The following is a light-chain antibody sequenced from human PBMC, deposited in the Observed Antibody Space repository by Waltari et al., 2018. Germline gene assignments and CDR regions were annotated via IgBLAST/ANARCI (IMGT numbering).Light chain of an antibody. CDR3: QQYYSSPRT. CDR2: WAS. J-gene: IGKJ4*01. Sequence: DIVMPQSPDSLAVSLGERATINCKSSQSVLYSSNNKNYLTWYQHKPGQPPKLLIYWASTRESGVPDRFSGSGSGTDFTLTISSLQAEDVAVYYCQQYYSSPRTFGGGTKVEIK. CDR1: QSVLYSSNNKNY. V-gene: IGKV4-1*01.